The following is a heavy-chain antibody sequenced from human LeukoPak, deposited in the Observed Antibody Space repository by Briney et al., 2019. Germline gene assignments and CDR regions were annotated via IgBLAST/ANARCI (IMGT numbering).Heavy chain of an antibody. J-gene: IGHJ4*02. CDR2: IYTSGST. V-gene: IGHV4-61*02. Sequence: SETLSLTCTVSGGSISSGSYYWSWIRQPAGKGLEWIGRIYTSGSTNYNPSLKSRVTIYVDTAKNQVSLKLSSVTAADTAVYYCASGQQLESRWGQGTLVTVSS. CDR3: ASGQQLESR. CDR1: GGSISSGSYY. D-gene: IGHD6-13*01.